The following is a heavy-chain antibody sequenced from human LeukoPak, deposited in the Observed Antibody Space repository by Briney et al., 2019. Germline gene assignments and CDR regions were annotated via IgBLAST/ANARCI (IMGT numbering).Heavy chain of an antibody. V-gene: IGHV1-69*04. CDR3: ARAPPRYDFWSGYYFPI. D-gene: IGHD3-3*01. J-gene: IGHJ4*02. CDR2: IIPILGIA. Sequence: SVKVSCKASGGTFSSYAISWVRQAPGQGLEWMGRIIPILGIANYTQKFQGRVTITADKSTSTAYMELSSLRSEDTAVYYCARAPPRYDFWSGYYFPIWGQGTLVTVSS. CDR1: GGTFSSYA.